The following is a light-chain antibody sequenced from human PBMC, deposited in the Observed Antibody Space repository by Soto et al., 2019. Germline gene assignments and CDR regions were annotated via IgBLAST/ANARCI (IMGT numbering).Light chain of an antibody. CDR2: EGS. CDR1: SSDVGSYNL. V-gene: IGLV2-23*03. Sequence: QSALTQPASVSGSPGPSITISCTGTSSDVGSYNLVSWYQQHPGKAPKLMIYEGSKRPSGVSNRFSGDKSGITASLTISGLQAEDEADYYCCSYAGSSTFVFGGGTKLTVL. J-gene: IGLJ2*01. CDR3: CSYAGSSTFV.